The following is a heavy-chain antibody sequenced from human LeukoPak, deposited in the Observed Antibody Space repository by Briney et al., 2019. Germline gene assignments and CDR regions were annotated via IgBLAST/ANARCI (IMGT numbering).Heavy chain of an antibody. D-gene: IGHD2-15*01. V-gene: IGHV1-18*01. CDR1: GYTFTSYD. Sequence: ASVKVSCKASGYTFTSYDISWVRQAPGQGLEWMGWISAYNGNTNSAQKLQGSVTMTTDTSTSTAYMELRSLRSDDTAVYYCVVVVVAEDYWGQGTLVTVSS. CDR2: ISAYNGNT. J-gene: IGHJ4*02. CDR3: VVVVVAEDY.